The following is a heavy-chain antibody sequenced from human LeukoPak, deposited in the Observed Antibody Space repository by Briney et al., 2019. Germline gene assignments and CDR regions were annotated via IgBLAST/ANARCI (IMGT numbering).Heavy chain of an antibody. J-gene: IGHJ4*02. D-gene: IGHD3-9*01. CDR3: ARDRSYYDILTGYYKGVDY. Sequence: GGTLRLSCAASGFTFSDYYMSWIRQAPGKGLEWVSYISSSGSTIYYADSVKGRFTISRDNAKNSLYLQMNSLRAEDTAVYYCARDRSYYDILTGYYKGVDYWGQGTLVTVSS. CDR2: ISSSGSTI. V-gene: IGHV3-11*01. CDR1: GFTFSDYY.